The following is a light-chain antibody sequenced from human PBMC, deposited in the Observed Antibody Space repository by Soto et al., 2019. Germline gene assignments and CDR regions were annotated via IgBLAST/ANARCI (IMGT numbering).Light chain of an antibody. CDR3: REYKRAPFT. J-gene: IGKJ3*01. Sequence: DIQMTQSPSSLSASVGDRVTITCRASQVISNFLTWYQQKPGKVPKLLIYAASTLQSGVPSRFSGSGSGTDFNLTNSSLQPEDVATYYCREYKRAPFTFGPGNQVDIK. CDR2: AAS. CDR1: QVISNF. V-gene: IGKV1-27*01.